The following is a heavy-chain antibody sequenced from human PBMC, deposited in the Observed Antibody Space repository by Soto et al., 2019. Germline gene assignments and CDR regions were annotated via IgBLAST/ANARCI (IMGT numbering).Heavy chain of an antibody. D-gene: IGHD2-15*01. CDR2: LNCSGVDT. V-gene: IGHV3-20*04. Sequence: EVQRVESGGGVVRPGGSLRLSCGASGFIFDDYGMNCVRQPPDKGMEWVSGLNCSGVDTVYADSVKGRFTVSRVNAKNSLFLQMNSQRAEDTYLYYCAINRRGGGYSFDTWGQGTLVTVSS. CDR3: AINRRGGGYSFDT. CDR1: GFIFDDYG. J-gene: IGHJ4*02.